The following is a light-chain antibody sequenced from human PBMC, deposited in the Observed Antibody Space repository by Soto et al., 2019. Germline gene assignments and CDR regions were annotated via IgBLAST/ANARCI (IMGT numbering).Light chain of an antibody. CDR1: QSISSY. J-gene: IGKJ2*01. CDR2: AAS. V-gene: IGKV1-39*01. Sequence: DIQMTQSPSSLSASVGARVTITCRASQSISSYLNWYQQKPGKAPKLLIYAASSFQSGVPSRFRGSGSGTDFTLTISSLQPEDFATYYCQQSYSTPVTFGQGTQLDIK. CDR3: QQSYSTPVT.